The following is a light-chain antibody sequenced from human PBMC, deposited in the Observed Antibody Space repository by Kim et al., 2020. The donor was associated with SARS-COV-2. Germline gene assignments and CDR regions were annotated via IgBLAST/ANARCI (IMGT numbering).Light chain of an antibody. CDR3: NSRDSNDNVV. CDR1: SLRSYY. V-gene: IGLV3-19*01. Sequence: VALGQIVRITCQGDSLRSYYATWYQQKPGQAPILVNYGKNNRPSGIPDRFSGSSSGNTASLTITGTQAGDEADYYCNSRDSNDNVVFGGGTQLTVL. J-gene: IGLJ2*01. CDR2: GKN.